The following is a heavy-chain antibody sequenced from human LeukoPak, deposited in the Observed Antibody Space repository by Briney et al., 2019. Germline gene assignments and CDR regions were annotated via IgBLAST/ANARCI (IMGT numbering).Heavy chain of an antibody. D-gene: IGHD1-1*01. CDR1: EFTLSNYA. CDR3: ARTQGAAWERKGMYV. CDR2: ISSSDDNIV. J-gene: IGHJ6*03. Sequence: GGSPRLSCAASEFTLSNYALNWVRQAPGKGLEWISYISSSDDNIVYYGDSVRGRFAVSRESAKNSLSLQMNSLRVEDTAVYYSARTQGAAWERKGMYVWGKGTTVTVSS. V-gene: IGHV3-48*03.